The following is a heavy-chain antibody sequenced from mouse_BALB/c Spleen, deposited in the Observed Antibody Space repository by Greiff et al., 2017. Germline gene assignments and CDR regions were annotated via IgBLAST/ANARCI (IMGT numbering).Heavy chain of an antibody. CDR2: ISNGGGST. CDR1: GFTFSSYT. CDR3: ARLRSAMDY. J-gene: IGHJ4*01. Sequence: EVHLVESGGGLVQPGGSLKLSCAASGFTFSSYTMSWVRQTPEKRLEWVAYISNGGGSTYYPDTVKGRFTISRDNAKNTLYLQMSSLKSEDTAMYYCARLRSAMDYWGQGTSVTVSS. D-gene: IGHD1-1*01. V-gene: IGHV5-12-2*01.